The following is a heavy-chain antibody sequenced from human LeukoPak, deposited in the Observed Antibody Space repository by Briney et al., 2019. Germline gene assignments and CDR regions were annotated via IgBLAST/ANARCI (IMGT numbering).Heavy chain of an antibody. Sequence: SETLSLTCTVSGGSISSYYWSWIRQPPGKGLEWIGYIFYSGRTHYNPSLKSRVTISVDTSKNQFSLTLSSVTTADTAVYYCARGGNYWPQWWFDPWGRGTLVSVSS. J-gene: IGHJ5*02. CDR1: GGSISSYY. V-gene: IGHV4-59*01. CDR3: ARGGNYWPQWWFDP. CDR2: IFYSGRT. D-gene: IGHD1-26*01.